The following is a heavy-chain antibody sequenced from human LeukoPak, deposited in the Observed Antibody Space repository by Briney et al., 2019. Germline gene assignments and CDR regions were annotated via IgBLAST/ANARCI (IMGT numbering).Heavy chain of an antibody. D-gene: IGHD6-19*01. V-gene: IGHV3-66*01. CDR2: IYSGGST. Sequence: GGSLRLSCAASGFTVSSNYMSWVRQAPGKGLEWVSVIYSGGSTYYADPVKGRFTISRDNSKNTLYLQMNSLRAEDTAVYYCARGLRSSGWSLFDYWGQGTLVTVSS. CDR1: GFTVSSNY. J-gene: IGHJ4*02. CDR3: ARGLRSSGWSLFDY.